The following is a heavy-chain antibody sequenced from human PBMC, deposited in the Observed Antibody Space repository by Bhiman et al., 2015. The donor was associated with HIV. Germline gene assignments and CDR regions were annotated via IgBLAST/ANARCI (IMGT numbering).Heavy chain of an antibody. CDR2: ITGSGSKT. CDR3: AKDAWGSDYSRPEYFPT. J-gene: IGHJ1*01. Sequence: EVQLAESGGGMVQPGGSLRLSCAASGFTFSSYGMAWVRQAPGKGLEWVSGITGSGSKTYYADSVKGRFTISRDTSKNTLYLQMNSLRADDTAVYYCAKDAWGSDYSRPEYFPTGARASWSPSPQ. D-gene: IGHD3-22*01. CDR1: GFTFSSYG. V-gene: IGHV3-23*04.